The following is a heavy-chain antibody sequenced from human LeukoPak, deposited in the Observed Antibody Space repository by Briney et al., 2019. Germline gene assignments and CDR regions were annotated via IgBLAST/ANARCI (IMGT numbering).Heavy chain of an antibody. V-gene: IGHV1-69*02. CDR1: GGTFSSYT. CDR3: ARGLCSSTSCYLSWFDP. Sequence: SVKVSCKASGGTFSSYTISWVRQAPGQGLEWMGRIIPILGIANYAQKFQGRVTITADKSTSTAYMELSSLRSEDTAVYYCARGLCSSTSCYLSWFDPWGQGTLVTVSP. J-gene: IGHJ5*02. D-gene: IGHD2-2*01. CDR2: IIPILGIA.